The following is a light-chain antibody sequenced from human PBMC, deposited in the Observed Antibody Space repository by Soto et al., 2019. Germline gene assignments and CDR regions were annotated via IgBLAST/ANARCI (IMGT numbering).Light chain of an antibody. CDR2: DNN. Sequence: QSALTQPPSVSAAPGQTVTISCSGSSSNIGTYYVSWYQHVPGTAPKLLIYDNNERPSGIPERFSGSKSGTSATLGITGLQTEDEADYHCGTWDSSLSDVVFGGGTKVTVL. V-gene: IGLV1-51*01. CDR1: SSNIGTYY. CDR3: GTWDSSLSDVV. J-gene: IGLJ2*01.